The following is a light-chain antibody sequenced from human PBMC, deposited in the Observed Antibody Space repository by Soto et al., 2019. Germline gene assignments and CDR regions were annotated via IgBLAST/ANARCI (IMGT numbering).Light chain of an antibody. CDR1: SSDVGGYNY. Sequence: QSVLTQPASVSGSPGQSITISCTGTSSDVGGYNYVSWYQQHPDKAPKLMIYEVSNRPSGVSNRFSGSKSGNTASLTISGLQAEDEADYYCSSYTSSSILVFGGGTKVTVL. CDR2: EVS. CDR3: SSYTSSSILV. V-gene: IGLV2-14*01. J-gene: IGLJ2*01.